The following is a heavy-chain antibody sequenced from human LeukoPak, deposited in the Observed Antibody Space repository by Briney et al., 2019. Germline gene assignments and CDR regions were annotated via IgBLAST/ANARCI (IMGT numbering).Heavy chain of an antibody. CDR3: ARHGRGSRSPNAFDF. Sequence: PGESLKISCKGSGYTFTTYWIGWVRQMPGKGLEWMGMIYPGDSDTRYSPSFQGQVTISADKSIITAYLQWSSLKASDTAMYYCARHGRGSRSPNAFDFWGQGTMVTVSS. CDR1: GYTFTTYW. J-gene: IGHJ3*01. D-gene: IGHD3-10*01. CDR2: IYPGDSDT. V-gene: IGHV5-51*01.